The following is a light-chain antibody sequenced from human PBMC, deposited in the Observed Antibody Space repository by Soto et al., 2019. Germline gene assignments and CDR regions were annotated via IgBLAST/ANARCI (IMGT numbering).Light chain of an antibody. CDR3: QQYGRSPL. Sequence: ENVLTQSPGTLSLSPGETASLSCRASRGVGTSYLAWYQQKPGQAPRLLLYGTSNRATGIPDRFSGSGSGTDFTLTISGLEPEDFAVCFCQQYGRSPLFGQGTKLEIK. CDR2: GTS. V-gene: IGKV3-20*01. J-gene: IGKJ2*01. CDR1: RGVGTSY.